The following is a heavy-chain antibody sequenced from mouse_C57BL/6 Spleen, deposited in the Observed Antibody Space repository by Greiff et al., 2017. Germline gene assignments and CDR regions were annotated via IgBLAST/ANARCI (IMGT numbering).Heavy chain of an antibody. CDR1: GYTFTSYW. D-gene: IGHD1-1*01. J-gene: IGHJ1*03. CDR2: IHPNSGST. Sequence: VQLQQSGAELVKPGASVKLSCKASGYTFTSYWMHWVKQRPGQGLEWIGMIHPNSGSTNYNEKFKSKATLTVDKSSSTAYMQLSSLTSEDSAVYYCARSPFITTVVGYFDVWGTGTTVTVSS. CDR3: ARSPFITTVVGYFDV. V-gene: IGHV1-64*01.